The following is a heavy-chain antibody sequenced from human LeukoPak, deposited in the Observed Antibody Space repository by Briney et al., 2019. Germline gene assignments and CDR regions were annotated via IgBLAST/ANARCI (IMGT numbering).Heavy chain of an antibody. D-gene: IGHD3-3*02. Sequence: PSETLSLTCTVSGNSISSGDNYWSWIRQPAGKGLEWIGYIYYSGSTNYNPSLKSRVTISVDTSKNQFSLKLSSVTAADTAVYYCARAFYPGYYSYMAVWGKGTTVTVSS. J-gene: IGHJ6*03. CDR3: ARAFYPGYYSYMAV. V-gene: IGHV4-61*10. CDR2: IYYSGST. CDR1: GNSISSGDNY.